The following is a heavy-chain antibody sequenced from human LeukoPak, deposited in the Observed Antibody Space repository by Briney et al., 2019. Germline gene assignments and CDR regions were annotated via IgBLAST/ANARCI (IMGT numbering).Heavy chain of an antibody. V-gene: IGHV4-4*07. J-gene: IGHJ4*02. D-gene: IGHD3-3*01. CDR3: ARDTSRYDFWSGYYFDY. CDR1: GGSISSYY. Sequence: KPSQTLSLTCTVSGGSISSYYWSWIRQPAGKGLEWIGRIYTSGSTNYNPSLKSRVTMSVDTSKNQFSLKLSSVTAADTAVYYCARDTSRYDFWSGYYFDYWGQGTLVTVSS. CDR2: IYTSGST.